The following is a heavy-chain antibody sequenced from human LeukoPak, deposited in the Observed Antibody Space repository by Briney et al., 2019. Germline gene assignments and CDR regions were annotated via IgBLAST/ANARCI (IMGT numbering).Heavy chain of an antibody. CDR1: GGSISSYY. D-gene: IGHD3-10*01. Sequence: PSETLSLTCTVSGGSISSYYWSWIRQPPGKGLEWIGYVYYSGSTNYNPSLKSRVTISVDTSKNHLSLNLSSVTAADTAVYYCARVSYYGSGTGNYYMDVWGKGTTVTISS. J-gene: IGHJ6*03. V-gene: IGHV4-59*01. CDR2: VYYSGST. CDR3: ARVSYYGSGTGNYYMDV.